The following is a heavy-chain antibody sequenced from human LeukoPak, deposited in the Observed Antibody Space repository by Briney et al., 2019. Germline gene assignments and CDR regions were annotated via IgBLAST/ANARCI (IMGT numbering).Heavy chain of an antibody. Sequence: ASVKVSCKASGYTFTGYHMHWVRQAPGQGLEWMGRINPSSGDTNYAQKSQGRVTMTRDTSISTAYLELSTLTSDDTAVYFCARVSVAGTPDRDYFDYWGQGTLVTVSS. D-gene: IGHD6-19*01. CDR1: GYTFTGYH. V-gene: IGHV1-2*02. CDR2: INPSSGDT. J-gene: IGHJ4*02. CDR3: ARVSVAGTPDRDYFDY.